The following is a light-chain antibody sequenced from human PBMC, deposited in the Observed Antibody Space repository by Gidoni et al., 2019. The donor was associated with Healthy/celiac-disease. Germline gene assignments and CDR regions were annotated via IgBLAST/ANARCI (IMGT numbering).Light chain of an antibody. J-gene: IGKJ1*01. CDR3: QQYNSPVT. V-gene: IGKV1-5*03. CDR2: KAS. Sequence: DIQMTPSPSTRSASVGDRVTITCRASQSISSWLAWYQQKPGKDPKLLIYKASSLESGVPSRFSVSGSGTEFTLTISSLQPDDFATYYCQQYNSPVTFGQGTKVEIK. CDR1: QSISSW.